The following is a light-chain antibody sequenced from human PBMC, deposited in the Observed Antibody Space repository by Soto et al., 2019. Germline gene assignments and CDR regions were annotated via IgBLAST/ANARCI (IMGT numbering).Light chain of an antibody. V-gene: IGKV3-11*01. Sequence: EIVLTQSPATLSSFPGDRVTLSCRASQYINTRLAWYQHRPGQAPRLLIYQTSLRAAGIPARFSASGSGTAFPLTISAVQPEDFALYYCHQRQSWPRTFGQGTKVDI. CDR1: QYINTR. CDR2: QTS. J-gene: IGKJ1*01. CDR3: HQRQSWPRT.